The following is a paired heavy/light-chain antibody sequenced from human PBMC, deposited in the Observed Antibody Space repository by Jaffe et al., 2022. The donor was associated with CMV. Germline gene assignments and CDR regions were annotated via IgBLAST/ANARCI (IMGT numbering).Heavy chain of an antibody. V-gene: IGHV3-7*03. CDR3: ARADRLYFDWSPGAFDI. CDR2: IKQDGSEK. D-gene: IGHD3-9*01. J-gene: IGHJ3*02. CDR1: GFTFSSYW. Sequence: EVQLVESGGGLVQPGGSLRLSCAASGFTFSSYWMSWVRQAPGKGLEWVANIKQDGSEKYYVDSVKGRFTISRDNAKNSLYLQMNSLRAEDTAVYYCARADRLYFDWSPGAFDIWGQGTMVTVSS.
Light chain of an antibody. CDR1: QSVLYSSNNKNY. CDR2: WAS. CDR3: QQYYSTPNT. V-gene: IGKV4-1*01. J-gene: IGKJ2*01. Sequence: DIVMTQSPDSLAVSLGERATINCKSSQSVLYSSNNKNYLAWYQQKPGQPPKLLIYWASTRESGVPDRFSGSGSGTDFTLTISSLQAEDVAVYYCQQYYSTPNTFGQGTKLEIK.